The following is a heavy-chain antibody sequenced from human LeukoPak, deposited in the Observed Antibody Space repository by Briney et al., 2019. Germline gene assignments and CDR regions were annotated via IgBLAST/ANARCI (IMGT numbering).Heavy chain of an antibody. V-gene: IGHV1-24*01. Sequence: SVNVSYQVSGYTLPELSMHEVRQAPRKGRKGVGGFDPEDGETIYAQKFQGRVTMTEDTSTDTAYMELSSMRSEDTAVYYCATERLYYYGSGSSPLFDYWGQGTLVTVSS. CDR1: GYTLPELS. D-gene: IGHD3-10*01. CDR2: FDPEDGET. J-gene: IGHJ4*02. CDR3: ATERLYYYGSGSSPLFDY.